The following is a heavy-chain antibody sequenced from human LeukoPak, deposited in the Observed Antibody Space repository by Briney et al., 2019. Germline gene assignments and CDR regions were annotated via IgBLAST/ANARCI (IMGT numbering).Heavy chain of an antibody. CDR2: IYPSGST. Sequence: SETLSLTCTVSGGSIGGYHWSWIRQPAGKGLEWIGRIYPSGSTNCNPSLKSRVTLSMDMSRNHFSLNMISVTAADTAVYFCARMAASYYYHSMDVWGQGTTVTVTS. CDR3: ARMAASYYYHSMDV. V-gene: IGHV4-4*07. J-gene: IGHJ6*02. D-gene: IGHD5-24*01. CDR1: GGSIGGYH.